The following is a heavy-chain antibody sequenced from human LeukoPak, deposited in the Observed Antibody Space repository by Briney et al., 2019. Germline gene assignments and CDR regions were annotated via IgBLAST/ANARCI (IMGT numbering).Heavy chain of an antibody. V-gene: IGHV3-30*18. J-gene: IGHJ6*03. CDR3: AKSTGDYVYYYMDV. CDR1: GFTFSSYG. CDR2: ISYDGSNK. D-gene: IGHD4-17*01. Sequence: GGSLRLSCAASGFTFSSYGMHWVRQAPGKGLEWVAVISYDGSNKYYADSVKGRFTISRDNSKNTLYLQMNSLRAEDTAVYYCAKSTGDYVYYYMDVWGKGTTVTISS.